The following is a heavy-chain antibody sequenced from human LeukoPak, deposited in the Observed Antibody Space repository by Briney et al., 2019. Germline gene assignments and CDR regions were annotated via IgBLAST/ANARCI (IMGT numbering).Heavy chain of an antibody. CDR2: ISHSGNI. Sequence: PSETLSLTCTVSGNSISSGYYWGWIRQPPGKGLKWIGSISHSGNIYYNPSLKSRVTISVDTSKNQFSLKLSSVTAADTAVYYCARGQARLSWFDPWGQGTLVTVSS. D-gene: IGHD6-19*01. J-gene: IGHJ5*02. V-gene: IGHV4-38-2*02. CDR1: GNSISSGYY. CDR3: ARGQARLSWFDP.